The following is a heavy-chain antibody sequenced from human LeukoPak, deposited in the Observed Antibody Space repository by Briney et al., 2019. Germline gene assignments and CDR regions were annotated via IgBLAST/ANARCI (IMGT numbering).Heavy chain of an antibody. J-gene: IGHJ4*02. Sequence: GGSLRLSCAASGFTFSSYEMNWVRQAPGKGLEWVSYISNTGNTVYYADSVKGRFTISRDNAKNSLYLQMNSLRAEDTAVYYCARGGYSGPSDYWGQGTQVTVSS. V-gene: IGHV3-48*03. D-gene: IGHD5-12*01. CDR1: GFTFSSYE. CDR2: ISNTGNTV. CDR3: ARGGYSGPSDY.